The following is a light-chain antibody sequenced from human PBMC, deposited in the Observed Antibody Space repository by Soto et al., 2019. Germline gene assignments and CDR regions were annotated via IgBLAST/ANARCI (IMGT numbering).Light chain of an antibody. CDR1: SSDVGGYIH. V-gene: IGLV2-14*03. Sequence: QSALTQPASVSGSPGQSITISCTGTSSDVGGYIHVSWYQQRPGKVPRLMIYDVSNRPSGVSNRFSGSKSGNTASLTISGLQAEDEADYYCSSYTSSSLVVFGGGTKLTVL. CDR2: DVS. CDR3: SSYTSSSLVV. J-gene: IGLJ2*01.